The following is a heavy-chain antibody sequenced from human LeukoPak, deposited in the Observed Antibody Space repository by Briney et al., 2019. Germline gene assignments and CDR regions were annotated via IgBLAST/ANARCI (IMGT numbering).Heavy chain of an antibody. CDR3: ARDRTVTVYYYYCMDV. CDR1: GYTFTGYY. J-gene: IGHJ6*03. D-gene: IGHD4-17*01. CDR2: INPNSGST. V-gene: IGHV1-2*02. Sequence: ASVKVSCKASGYTFTGYYMHWVRQAPGQGLEWMGWINPNSGSTNYAQKFQGRVTMTRDTSISTAYMELSRLRSDDTAVYYCARDRTVTVYYYYCMDVWGKGTTVTVSS.